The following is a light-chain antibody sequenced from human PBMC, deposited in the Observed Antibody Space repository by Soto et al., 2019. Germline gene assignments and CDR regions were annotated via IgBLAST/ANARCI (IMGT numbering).Light chain of an antibody. CDR2: GAS. CDR3: QQYGSSPRT. CDR1: QSVSSNF. Sequence: EIVLTQSPGTLSLSPGERVTLSCRASQSVSSNFLAWYQQKPGQAPRLLIYGASNRAAGIPDRFSGSGSGTDFTLTISRLEPEDFAVYFCQQYGSSPRTFGQGTKLEIK. J-gene: IGKJ2*01. V-gene: IGKV3-20*01.